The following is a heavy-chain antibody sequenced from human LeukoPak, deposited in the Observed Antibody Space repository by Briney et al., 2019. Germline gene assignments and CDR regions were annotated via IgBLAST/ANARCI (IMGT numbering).Heavy chain of an antibody. CDR1: GGTFSSYA. D-gene: IGHD5-24*01. CDR3: AREVEIATTPGRWFDP. Sequence: GASVKVSCKASGGTFSSYAISWVRQAPGQGLEWMGRIIPILGIANYAQKFQGRVTITADKSTSTAYMELSSLRSEDTAVYYCAREVEIATTPGRWFDPWGQGTLVTVSS. CDR2: IIPILGIA. J-gene: IGHJ5*02. V-gene: IGHV1-69*04.